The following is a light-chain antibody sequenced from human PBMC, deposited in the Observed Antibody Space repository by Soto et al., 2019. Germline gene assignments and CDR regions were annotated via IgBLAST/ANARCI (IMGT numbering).Light chain of an antibody. V-gene: IGKV3D-20*02. CDR3: QQSYGTPIT. Sequence: EIVLTQSPAILSLSPGERATLSCRASQSVSSSYLAWYQQKPGQAPRLLIYGASSRATGIPDRFSGSGSGTDFTLTISRLEPEDFATYYCQQSYGTPITFGQGTRLEIK. CDR1: QSVSSSY. J-gene: IGKJ5*01. CDR2: GAS.